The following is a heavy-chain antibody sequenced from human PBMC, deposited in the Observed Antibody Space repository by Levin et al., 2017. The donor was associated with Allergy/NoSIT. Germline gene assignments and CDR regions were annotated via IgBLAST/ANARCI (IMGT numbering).Heavy chain of an antibody. V-gene: IGHV3-66*01. Sequence: PGESLRLSCAASGFTVSSNYMSWVRQAPGKGLEWVSLIYRGGTTYYADSVKGRFTISRDNSNNTLYLQMNSLRAEDTAVYYCARRYYGLGTYYMDVWGKGTTVTVAS. CDR2: IYRGGTT. CDR1: GFTVSSNY. CDR3: ARRYYGLGTYYMDV. J-gene: IGHJ6*03. D-gene: IGHD3-10*01.